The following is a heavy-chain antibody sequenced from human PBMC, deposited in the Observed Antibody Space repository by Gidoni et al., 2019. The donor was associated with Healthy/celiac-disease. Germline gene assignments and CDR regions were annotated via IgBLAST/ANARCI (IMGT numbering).Heavy chain of an antibody. D-gene: IGHD6-13*01. CDR3: ARAGLTYSSSWYGLYSSGGNFLGGDY. Sequence: QVQLVQSGAEVTKPGASVKVSCKASGYTFTSYGISWVRQAPGQGLEWMGWISAYNGNTNYAQKLQGRVTMTTDTSTSTAYMELRSLRSDDTAVYYCARAGLTYSSSWYGLYSSGGNFLGGDYWGQGTLVTVSS. J-gene: IGHJ4*02. CDR2: ISAYNGNT. CDR1: GYTFTSYG. V-gene: IGHV1-18*01.